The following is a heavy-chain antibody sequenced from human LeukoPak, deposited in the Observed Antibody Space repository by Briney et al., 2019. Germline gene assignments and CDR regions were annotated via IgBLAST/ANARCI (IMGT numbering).Heavy chain of an antibody. CDR1: GFTFSSYE. V-gene: IGHV3-48*03. D-gene: IGHD1-14*01. CDR3: VREPRDGPAYYFDY. CDR2: ISSSGSTI. J-gene: IGHJ4*02. Sequence: GGSLRLSCAASGFTFSSYEMNWVRQAPGKGLEWVSYISSSGSTIYYADSVKGRFTISRDNAKNSLYLQTNSLRAEDTAVYYCVREPRDGPAYYFDYWGQGTLVTVSS.